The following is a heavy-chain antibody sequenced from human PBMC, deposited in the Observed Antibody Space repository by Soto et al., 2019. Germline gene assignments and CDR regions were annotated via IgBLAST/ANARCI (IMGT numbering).Heavy chain of an antibody. V-gene: IGHV3-23*01. CDR1: GFTFSSYA. Sequence: GGSLRLSCAASGFTFSSYAMSWVRQAPGKGLEWVSAISGSGGSTYYADSVKGRFTISRDNSKNTLYLQMNSLRAEDTAVYYCAKEAGGGYYYYYGMDVWGQGTTVTVSS. J-gene: IGHJ6*02. CDR3: AKEAGGGYYYYYGMDV. D-gene: IGHD1-26*01. CDR2: ISGSGGST.